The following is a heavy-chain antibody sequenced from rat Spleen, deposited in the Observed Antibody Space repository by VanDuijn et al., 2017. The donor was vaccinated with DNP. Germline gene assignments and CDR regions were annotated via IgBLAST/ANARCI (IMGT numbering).Heavy chain of an antibody. CDR3: SRGTYWFAY. CDR1: GYSITSSYR. D-gene: IGHD2-1*01. V-gene: IGHV3-3*01. J-gene: IGHJ3*01. CDR2: VNSAGST. Sequence: EVQLQESGPGLVKPSQSLSLTCSVTGYSITSSYRWNWIRKFPGNKLEWMGSVNSAGSTNYNPSLRSLISITRDKSKHQFFLQVNFVTTEYTATYYCSRGTYWFAYWGQGTLVTVSS.